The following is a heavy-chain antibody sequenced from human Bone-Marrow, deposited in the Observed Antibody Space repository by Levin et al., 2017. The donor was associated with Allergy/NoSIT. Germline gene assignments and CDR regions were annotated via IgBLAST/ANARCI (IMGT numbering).Heavy chain of an antibody. CDR2: INTDGTGK. D-gene: IGHD3-9*01. CDR1: GFTFSGYW. V-gene: IGHV3-7*04. CDR3: ARQNLLAGLYFFDY. Sequence: GESLKISCAASGFTFSGYWMTWVRQAPGKGLEWVANINTDGTGKDYVDSVKGRITMSRDNGKTSVYLQMNSLRAEESAVYYCARQNLLAGLYFFDYWGQGTLVTVSS. J-gene: IGHJ4*02.